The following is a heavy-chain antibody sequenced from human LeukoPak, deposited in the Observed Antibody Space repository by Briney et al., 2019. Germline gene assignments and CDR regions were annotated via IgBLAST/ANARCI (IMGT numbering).Heavy chain of an antibody. CDR1: GYTLTSYG. V-gene: IGHV1-18*01. Sequence: ASVKVSCKASGYTLTSYGSNWVREAPGQGHEWKGRISGNKGNTKYAQTLQDRVTMTTDPSTSTAYMELRSLRSDDTAVYYCAREKDRNYYYYGMDVWGQGTTVTVSS. CDR2: ISGNKGNT. J-gene: IGHJ6*02. CDR3: AREKDRNYYYYGMDV.